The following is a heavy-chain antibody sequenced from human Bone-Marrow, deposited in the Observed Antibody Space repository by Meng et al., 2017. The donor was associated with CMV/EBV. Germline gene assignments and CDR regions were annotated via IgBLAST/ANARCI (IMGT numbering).Heavy chain of an antibody. CDR1: GFTFSSYS. V-gene: IGHV3-21*01. CDR2: ISSSSSYI. D-gene: IGHD2-2*01. Sequence: GESLKTSCAASGFTFSSYSMNWVRQAPGKGLEWVSSISSSSSYIYYADSVKGRFTISRDNAKNSLYLQMNSLRAEDTAVYYCASSSTILYGMDVWGQGTTVTVSS. J-gene: IGHJ6*02. CDR3: ASSSTILYGMDV.